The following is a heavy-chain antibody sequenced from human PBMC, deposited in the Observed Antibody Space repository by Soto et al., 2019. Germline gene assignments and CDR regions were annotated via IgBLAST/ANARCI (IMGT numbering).Heavy chain of an antibody. CDR1: GFTFNNYA. D-gene: IGHD3-10*01. J-gene: IGHJ4*02. V-gene: IGHV3-23*01. Sequence: EVQLLESGGGLVQPGGSLRLSCAASGFTFNNYAMTWVRQAPGKGLEWVSAISGGGDTTSYADSVKGRFTVSRDGFNNTLYLQMSSLRAEDTALYYCAKGRGGSGSLTPRVDFWGQGTLVTVSS. CDR2: ISGGGDTT. CDR3: AKGRGGSGSLTPRVDF.